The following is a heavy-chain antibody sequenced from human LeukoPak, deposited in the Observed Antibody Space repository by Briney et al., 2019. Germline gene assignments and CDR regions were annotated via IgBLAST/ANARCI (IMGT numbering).Heavy chain of an antibody. V-gene: IGHV3-23*01. CDR3: AKKLGVGYYYDSSGYYLDY. Sequence: PGGSLRLSCAASGFTFSSYAMSWVRQAPGKGLEWVSGISGSGGSTYYADSLKGRFTISRDNSKNTLYLQMNSLRAEDTAVYYCAKKLGVGYYYDSSGYYLDYWGQGTLVTV. J-gene: IGHJ4*02. CDR2: ISGSGGST. D-gene: IGHD3-22*01. CDR1: GFTFSSYA.